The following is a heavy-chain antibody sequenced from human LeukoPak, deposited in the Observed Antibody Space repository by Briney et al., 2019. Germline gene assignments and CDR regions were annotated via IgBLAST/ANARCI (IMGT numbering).Heavy chain of an antibody. J-gene: IGHJ3*01. D-gene: IGHD3-22*01. Sequence: GESLKISCKGSGYKFSTYWIAWVRRMPGKGLEWMGIIYPGDSYTRYSPSFQGQVTISADKSVNSAYLQWSSLRASDTAMYYCARPNITSYYDSRGYNAFDVWGQGTMVTVSS. CDR2: IYPGDSYT. CDR1: GYKFSTYW. V-gene: IGHV5-51*01. CDR3: ARPNITSYYDSRGYNAFDV.